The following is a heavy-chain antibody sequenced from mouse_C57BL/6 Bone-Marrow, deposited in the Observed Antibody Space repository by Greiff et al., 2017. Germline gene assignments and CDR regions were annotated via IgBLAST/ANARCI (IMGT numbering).Heavy chain of an antibody. V-gene: IGHV1-55*01. J-gene: IGHJ1*03. CDR1: GYTFTSYW. Sequence: QVQLQQPGAELVKPGASVKMSCKASGYTFTSYWITWVKQRPGQGLEWIGDIYPGSGSTNYNEKFKSKATLTVDTSSSTAYMQLSSLTSDDSAVYYCAQIAYYYGSSYWYFDVWGTGTTVTVSS. CDR3: AQIAYYYGSSYWYFDV. CDR2: IYPGSGST. D-gene: IGHD1-1*01.